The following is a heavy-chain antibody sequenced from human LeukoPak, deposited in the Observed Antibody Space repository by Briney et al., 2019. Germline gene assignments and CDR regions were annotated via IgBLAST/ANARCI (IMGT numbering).Heavy chain of an antibody. CDR3: ARSEFEAFDM. D-gene: IGHD3-10*01. J-gene: IGHJ3*02. V-gene: IGHV3-21*01. Sequence: GGSLRLSCAASGFIFSYYSMNWVRQAPGKGLEWVSAINSNSNYNSYADSVKGRFTISRDNAKNSLYLQMTSLRAEDTAVYYCARSEFEAFDMWGQGTMVTVSS. CDR1: GFIFSYYS. CDR2: INSNSNYN.